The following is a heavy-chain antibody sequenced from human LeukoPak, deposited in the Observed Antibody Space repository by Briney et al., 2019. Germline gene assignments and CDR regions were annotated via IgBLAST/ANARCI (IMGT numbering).Heavy chain of an antibody. CDR2: IYYSGST. V-gene: IGHV4-59*08. Sequence: SETLSLTCTVSGGSISSYYWSWIRQPPGKGLEWIGCIYYSGSTDYNPSLKSRVTISVDTSKNQFSLKLSSVTAADTAVYYCARHGDYYGSGVDYWGQGTLVTVSS. CDR3: ARHGDYYGSGVDY. J-gene: IGHJ4*02. D-gene: IGHD3-10*01. CDR1: GGSISSYY.